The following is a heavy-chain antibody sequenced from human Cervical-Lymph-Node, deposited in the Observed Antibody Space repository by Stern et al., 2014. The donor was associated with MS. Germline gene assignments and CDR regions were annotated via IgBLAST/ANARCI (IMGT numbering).Heavy chain of an antibody. CDR2: INPSGGST. Sequence: VQLVESGAGVKKPGSSVKVSCKASGYTFTSYYMHWVRQAPGQGLAWMGIINPSGGSTSYAQKFQGRVTMTRDTSTSTVYMELSSLRSEDTAVYYCARARSLYSSGWYLWYWGQGTLVTVSS. V-gene: IGHV1-46*03. CDR3: ARARSLYSSGWYLWY. CDR1: GYTFTSYY. D-gene: IGHD6-19*01. J-gene: IGHJ4*02.